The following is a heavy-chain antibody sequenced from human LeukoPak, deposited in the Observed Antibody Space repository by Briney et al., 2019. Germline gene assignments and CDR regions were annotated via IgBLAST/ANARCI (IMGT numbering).Heavy chain of an antibody. Sequence: ASVKVSCKASGGTFSSYAISWVRQAPGQGLEWMGRIIPILGIANYAQKFQGRVTITADKSTSTAYMELSSLRSEDTAVYYCARETSVTQNDAFDIWGQGTMVTVSS. CDR3: ARETSVTQNDAFDI. D-gene: IGHD4-17*01. CDR1: GGTFSSYA. CDR2: IIPILGIA. J-gene: IGHJ3*02. V-gene: IGHV1-69*04.